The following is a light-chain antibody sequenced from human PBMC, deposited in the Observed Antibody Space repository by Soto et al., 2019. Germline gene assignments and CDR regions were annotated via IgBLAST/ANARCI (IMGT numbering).Light chain of an antibody. V-gene: IGLV2-14*01. J-gene: IGLJ1*01. Sequence: QSVLTQPASVSGSPGRSITISCTGTSSDVGGYNYVSWYQQHPGKAPKLMIYGVSNRPSGVSNRFSGSKSGNTASLTISGLQAEDEADYYCSSYTSSATLYVFGTGTKGTVL. CDR1: SSDVGGYNY. CDR3: SSYTSSATLYV. CDR2: GVS.